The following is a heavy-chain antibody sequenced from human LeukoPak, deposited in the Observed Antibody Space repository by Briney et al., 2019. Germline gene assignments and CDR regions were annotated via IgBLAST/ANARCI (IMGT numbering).Heavy chain of an antibody. CDR3: ARGCCSVSGLYFEF. CDR1: GFTFINYF. V-gene: IGHV3-7*03. D-gene: IGHD3-9*01. CDR2: INKDGSGT. Sequence: GGSLRLSCAASGFTFINYFMGWVRQAPGKGLDWVANINKDGSGTSYADSVKGRFTISRDNAKNSLYLQMNGLRVEDTAVYYCARGCCSVSGLYFEFWGQGSLVTVSS. J-gene: IGHJ4*02.